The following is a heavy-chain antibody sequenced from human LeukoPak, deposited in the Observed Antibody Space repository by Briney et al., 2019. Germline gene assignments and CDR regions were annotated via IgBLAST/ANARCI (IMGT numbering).Heavy chain of an antibody. D-gene: IGHD1-26*01. J-gene: IGHJ3*02. Sequence: SETLSLTCTLSGGSISSSSYYWGWIRQPPGKGQEWIGSIYYSGSTYYNPSLKSRVTISVDTSKNQFSLKLSSVTAADPAVYYCGRHDMGAGDTGGAFDIWGQGTMVTVSP. CDR1: GGSISSSSYY. CDR2: IYYSGST. V-gene: IGHV4-39*01. CDR3: GRHDMGAGDTGGAFDI.